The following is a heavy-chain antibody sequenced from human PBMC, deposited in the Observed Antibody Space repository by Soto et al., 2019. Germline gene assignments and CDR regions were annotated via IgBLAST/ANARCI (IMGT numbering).Heavy chain of an antibody. J-gene: IGHJ4*02. Sequence: SETLSLTCAVYGGSFSGYYWTWIRQPPGTGLEWIGEINHSGSTNYNPSLKSRVTIPVDTSKNQFSLKLTSVTAADTALYYCARDKITGLLDSWGQGTLVTVSS. D-gene: IGHD2-8*02. V-gene: IGHV4-34*01. CDR1: GGSFSGYY. CDR3: ARDKITGLLDS. CDR2: INHSGST.